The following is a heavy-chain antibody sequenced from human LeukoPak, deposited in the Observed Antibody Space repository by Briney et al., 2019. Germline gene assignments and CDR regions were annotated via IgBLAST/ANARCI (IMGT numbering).Heavy chain of an antibody. CDR3: ARGGEAYYDFWSGYYYYYYMDV. J-gene: IGHJ6*03. V-gene: IGHV4-59*11. CDR2: IYYSGST. D-gene: IGHD3-3*01. CDR1: GGSISSHY. Sequence: SETLSLTCTVSGGSISSHYWSWIRQPPGKGLEWIGYIYYSGSTNYNPSLKSRVTIPVDTSKNQFSLKLSSVTAADTAVYYCARGGEAYYDFWSGYYYYYYMDVWGKGTTVTVSS.